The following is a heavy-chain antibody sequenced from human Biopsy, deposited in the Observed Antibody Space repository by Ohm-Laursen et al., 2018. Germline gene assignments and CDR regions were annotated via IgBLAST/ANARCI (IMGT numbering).Heavy chain of an antibody. V-gene: IGHV4-4*07. Sequence: SDTLSLTCTVSGGSISNYYWSWIRQPAGKGLEWIGRIYSSGSTNYNPSLKSRVTMSVDTSKNQFSLILSSMTAADTAVYYCAREPRIAAVVYFDPWGQGTLVTVSS. CDR1: GGSISNYY. CDR3: AREPRIAAVVYFDP. D-gene: IGHD6-13*01. J-gene: IGHJ5*02. CDR2: IYSSGST.